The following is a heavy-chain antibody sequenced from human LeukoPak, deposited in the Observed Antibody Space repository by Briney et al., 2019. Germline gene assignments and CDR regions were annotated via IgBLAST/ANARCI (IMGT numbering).Heavy chain of an antibody. V-gene: IGHV4-59*12. J-gene: IGHJ4*02. Sequence: PSETLSLTCTVSGGSISSYYWSWIRQPPGKGLEGIGYIYYSGSTNYNPSIKSRVTISVDKSKTQFSLKLSSVTAADTAVYYCAMPVGYCSGGSCYMTDYWGQGTLVTVSS. D-gene: IGHD2-15*01. CDR3: AMPVGYCSGGSCYMTDY. CDR1: GGSISSYY. CDR2: IYYSGST.